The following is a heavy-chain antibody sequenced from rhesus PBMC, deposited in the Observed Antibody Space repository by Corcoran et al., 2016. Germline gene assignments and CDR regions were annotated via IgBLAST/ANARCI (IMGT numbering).Heavy chain of an antibody. CDR1: GGSLSSDNW. D-gene: IGHD2-33*01. CDR3: ARHKSGSYALDS. J-gene: IGHJ6*01. Sequence: QVQLQESGPGLVKPSETLSLTCAVSGGSLSSDNWLTWIRDNPGKGLGWIGYINGNSGNIHDNPSLKSRVTFATDTSKNQFALKVTAVTAADTAVYHCARHKSGSYALDSWGQGVVVTVSS. V-gene: IGHV4-65*01. CDR2: INGNSGNI.